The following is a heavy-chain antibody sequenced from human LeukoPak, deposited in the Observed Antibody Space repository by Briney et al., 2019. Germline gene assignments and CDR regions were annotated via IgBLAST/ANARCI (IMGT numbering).Heavy chain of an antibody. V-gene: IGHV3-7*01. J-gene: IGHJ4*02. D-gene: IGHD3-3*01. CDR3: ARDKGDFWSGYYLFDY. CDR1: GLTFSSYW. CDR2: IKQDGSEK. Sequence: GGSLRLSCAASGLTFSSYWMSWVRQAPGKGLEWVANIKQDGSEKYYVDSVKGRFTISRDNAKNSLYLQMNSLRAEDTAVYYCARDKGDFWSGYYLFDYWGQGTLVTVSS.